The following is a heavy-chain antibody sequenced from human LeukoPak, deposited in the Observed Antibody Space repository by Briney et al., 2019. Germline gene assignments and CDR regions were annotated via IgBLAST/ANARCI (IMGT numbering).Heavy chain of an antibody. J-gene: IGHJ4*02. CDR3: ARDLRGSGSYDFDY. CDR2: LNPNSGNT. D-gene: IGHD3-10*01. V-gene: IGHV1-8*02. Sequence: GASVKVSCKASGYTFTSYDIIWVRQATGQGLKWMGWLNPNSGNTGYSQKFQGRVTITRNTSISTPYMELSSLRSEDTAVYYCARDLRGSGSYDFDYWGQGTLVTVSS. CDR1: GYTFTSYD.